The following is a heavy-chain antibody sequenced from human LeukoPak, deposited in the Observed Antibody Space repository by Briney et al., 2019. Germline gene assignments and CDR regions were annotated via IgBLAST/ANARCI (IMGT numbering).Heavy chain of an antibody. V-gene: IGHV4-39*07. D-gene: IGHD2-15*01. Sequence: SETLSLTCTVSGGSISTSNYYWGWIRQPPGKGLEWIGSIYYSGSTYYNPSLKSRFTISVDTSKNQFSLKLSSVTAADTAVYYCARLTTVAATQWGQGTLVTVSS. CDR1: GGSISTSNYY. CDR3: ARLTTVAATQ. J-gene: IGHJ4*02. CDR2: IYYSGST.